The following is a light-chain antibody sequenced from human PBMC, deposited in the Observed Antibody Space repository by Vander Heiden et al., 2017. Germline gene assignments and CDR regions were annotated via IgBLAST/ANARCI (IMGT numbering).Light chain of an antibody. Sequence: SVLTQPPSVSGAPGQRATISCTGSSSNIGAGYDVHWYQQLPGTAPKLLIYGNSNRPSGVPDRFSGSKSGTSASLAITGLQAEDEADYYCQSYDSSLSGPVVFGGGTKLTVL. V-gene: IGLV1-40*01. CDR3: QSYDSSLSGPVV. CDR1: SSNIGAGYD. CDR2: GNS. J-gene: IGLJ2*01.